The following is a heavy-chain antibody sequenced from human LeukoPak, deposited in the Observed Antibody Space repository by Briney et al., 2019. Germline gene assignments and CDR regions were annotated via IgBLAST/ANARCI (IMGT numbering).Heavy chain of an antibody. CDR1: GYTFTNHW. V-gene: IGHV5-10-1*01. CDR2: IDPSDSYT. Sequence: PGGSLRLSCTASGYTFTNHWISWVRQMPGKGLEWVGGIDPSDSYTNYGTSFYGHVTITLEKSISTVYLQLSSLRAPAIALYYFARDGSGSYGFDYWGQGTPLTVSS. J-gene: IGHJ4*02. D-gene: IGHD6-19*01. CDR3: ARDGSGSYGFDY.